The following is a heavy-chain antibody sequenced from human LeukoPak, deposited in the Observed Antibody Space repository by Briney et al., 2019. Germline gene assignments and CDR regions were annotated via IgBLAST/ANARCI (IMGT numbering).Heavy chain of an antibody. CDR3: AKAEFYYYGSGSYFDY. CDR1: GFTFSSYW. Sequence: GGSLRLSCAASGFTFSSYWMHWVRQAPGKGLVWVSRINSDGSSTSYADSVKGRFTISRDNSKNTLYLQMNSLRAEDTALYYCAKAEFYYYGSGSYFDYWGQGTLVTVSS. CDR2: INSDGSST. D-gene: IGHD3-10*01. V-gene: IGHV3-74*01. J-gene: IGHJ4*02.